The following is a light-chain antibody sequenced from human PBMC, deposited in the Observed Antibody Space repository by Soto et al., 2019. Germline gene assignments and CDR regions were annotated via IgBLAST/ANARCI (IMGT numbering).Light chain of an antibody. Sequence: QSALTQPASVSGSPGQSITISCSGTPSDIGAYNYVSWYQHLPGKAPKVIIYDVTNRPSGVSSRFSGSKPGITASLTISGLQAEDEANYYCGSYTISSTLMIFGGGTKLTVL. CDR2: DVT. V-gene: IGLV2-14*03. J-gene: IGLJ2*01. CDR3: GSYTISSTLMI. CDR1: PSDIGAYNY.